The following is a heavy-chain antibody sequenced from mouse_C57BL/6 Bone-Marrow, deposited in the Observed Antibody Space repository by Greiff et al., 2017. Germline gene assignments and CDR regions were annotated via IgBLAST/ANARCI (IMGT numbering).Heavy chain of an antibody. V-gene: IGHV1-39*01. CDR1: GYSFTDYN. J-gene: IGHJ4*01. Sequence: VQLQQSGPELVKPGASVKISCKASGYSFTDYNMNWVKQSNGKSLEWIGVINPNSGTTSYNQKFKGKATLTVDQSSSTAYMQLNSLTSEDSAVYYCARKGERQLSLYAMDYWGQGTSVTVSS. CDR3: ARKGERQLSLYAMDY. CDR2: INPNSGTT. D-gene: IGHD3-2*02.